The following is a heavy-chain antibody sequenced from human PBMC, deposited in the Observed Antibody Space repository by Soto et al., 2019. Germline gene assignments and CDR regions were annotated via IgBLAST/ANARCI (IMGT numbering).Heavy chain of an antibody. J-gene: IGHJ4*02. Sequence: QVQLVESGGGVVQPGRSLRLSCAASGFTFSSYGMHWVRQAPGKGQEWVAVISYDGSEKYYAVSVKGRFTISRDNSKNTLYLQMNSLRAEDTAVYYCAKGAVTTSLYYFDYWGQGTLVPVSS. CDR1: GFTFSSYG. V-gene: IGHV3-30*18. D-gene: IGHD4-17*01. CDR3: AKGAVTTSLYYFDY. CDR2: ISYDGSEK.